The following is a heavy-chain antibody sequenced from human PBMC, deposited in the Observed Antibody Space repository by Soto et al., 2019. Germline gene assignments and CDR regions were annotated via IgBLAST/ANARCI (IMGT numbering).Heavy chain of an antibody. V-gene: IGHV4-39*01. CDR1: GGSISSSSYY. Sequence: PSETLSLTCTVSGGSISSSSYYWGWIRQPPGKGLEWIGSIYYSGSTYYKPSLKSRVTISVDTSKNQFSLKLSSVTAADTAVYYCAATYRIAAAGSYYFDYWGQGTLVTVSS. D-gene: IGHD6-13*01. J-gene: IGHJ4*02. CDR3: AATYRIAAAGSYYFDY. CDR2: IYYSGST.